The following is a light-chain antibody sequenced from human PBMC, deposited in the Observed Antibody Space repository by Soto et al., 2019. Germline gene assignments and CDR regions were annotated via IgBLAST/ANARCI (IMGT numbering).Light chain of an antibody. V-gene: IGKV1-33*01. CDR3: QQYDHLPRT. Sequence: DIQMIQSPPSLSTSVGDRVTITCQASQEISNYLNWYQQKPGKAPKLLIYDASNLERGVPSRFSGRGSGTDFTFTISSLQPEDFATYYCQQYDHLPRTFGRGTKVEIK. CDR1: QEISNY. J-gene: IGKJ1*01. CDR2: DAS.